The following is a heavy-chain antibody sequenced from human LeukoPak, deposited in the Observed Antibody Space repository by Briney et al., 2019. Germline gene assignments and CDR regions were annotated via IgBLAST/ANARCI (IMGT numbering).Heavy chain of an antibody. V-gene: IGHV4-39*07. Sequence: PSETLSLTCTVSGGSISSSSYYWGWIRQPPGKGLEWIGSIYYSGSTYYNPSLKSRVTISIDTSKNQFSLKLTSVTAADTAVYYCARADLMVRGAFIDYWGQGTLVTVSS. D-gene: IGHD3-10*01. CDR2: IYYSGST. J-gene: IGHJ4*02. CDR1: GGSISSSSYY. CDR3: ARADLMVRGAFIDY.